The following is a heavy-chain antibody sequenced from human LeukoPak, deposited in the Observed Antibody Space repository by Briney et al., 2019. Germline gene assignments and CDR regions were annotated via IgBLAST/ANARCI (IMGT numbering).Heavy chain of an antibody. CDR3: AKDLWELLLIYAFDI. D-gene: IGHD1-26*01. V-gene: IGHV3-74*01. CDR1: GFTVSSNY. CDR2: INSDGSST. J-gene: IGHJ3*02. Sequence: GGSLRLSCAASGFTVSSNYMSWVRRAPGKGPVWVSRINSDGSSTDYADSVKGRFTISRDNAKNTLYLQMNSLRAEDTAVYYCAKDLWELLLIYAFDIWGQGTMVTVSS.